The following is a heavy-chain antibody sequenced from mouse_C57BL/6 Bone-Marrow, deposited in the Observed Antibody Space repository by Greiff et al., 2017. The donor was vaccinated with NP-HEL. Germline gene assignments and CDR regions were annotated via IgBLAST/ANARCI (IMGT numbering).Heavy chain of an antibody. CDR2: ISRGSSTI. CDR1: GFTFSDYG. J-gene: IGHJ3*01. V-gene: IGHV5-17*01. CDR3: ARRGSSPAWFAY. D-gene: IGHD1-1*01. Sequence: EVKLMESGGGLVKPGGSLKFSCAASGFTFSDYGMHWVRQAPEKGLEWVAYISRGSSTIYYADTVKGRFTITRDNAKNTLFLQLASLRSEDTTMYYCARRGSSPAWFAYWGQGTLVTVSA.